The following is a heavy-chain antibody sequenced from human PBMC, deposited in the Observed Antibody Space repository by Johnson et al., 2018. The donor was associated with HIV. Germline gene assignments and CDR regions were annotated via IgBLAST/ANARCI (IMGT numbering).Heavy chain of an antibody. CDR2: IYSGGST. CDR3: AKDGYRSSWYPYAFDI. D-gene: IGHD6-13*01. CDR1: GFTVSSNY. J-gene: IGHJ3*02. V-gene: IGHV3-66*01. Sequence: VQLVESGGGLVQPGGSLRLSCAASGFTVSSNYMRWVRQAPGKGLEWVSVIYSGGSTYSADSVKGRFTISRDNFKNSLYLQMNSLRAEDTALYYCAKDGYRSSWYPYAFDIWGQGTMVT.